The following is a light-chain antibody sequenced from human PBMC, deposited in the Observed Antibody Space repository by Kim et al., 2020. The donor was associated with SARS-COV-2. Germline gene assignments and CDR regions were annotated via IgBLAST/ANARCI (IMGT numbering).Light chain of an antibody. CDR1: SNNVGNEG. CDR3: PAWDSSLRAWV. V-gene: IGLV10-54*01. CDR2: RNN. Sequence: QAGLTQPPSVSKGLRQTATLTCTGNSNNVGNEGAAWLQQHQGHPPKLLSYRNNNRPSLISERFSASRSGNTASLTITGLQPEDEADYYCPAWDSSLRAWVFGGGTQLTVL. J-gene: IGLJ3*02.